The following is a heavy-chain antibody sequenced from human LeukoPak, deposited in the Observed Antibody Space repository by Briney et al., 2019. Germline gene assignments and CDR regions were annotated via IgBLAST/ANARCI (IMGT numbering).Heavy chain of an antibody. J-gene: IGHJ4*02. CDR2: FDPEEGET. CDR1: GHTLTGLF. Sequence: ASVKVSCKVSGHTLTGLFMHWVRQAPGKGLEWMGGFDPEEGETTYAQKFQGRVTMTADTSTDTAYMDLSSLRSEDTAVYYCTTDLAIAAAGTYTSIDYWGQGTQVTVSS. CDR3: TTDLAIAAAGTYTSIDY. D-gene: IGHD6-13*01. V-gene: IGHV1-24*01.